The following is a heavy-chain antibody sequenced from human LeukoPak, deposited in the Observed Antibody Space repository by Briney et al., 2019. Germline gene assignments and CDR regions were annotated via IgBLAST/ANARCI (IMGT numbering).Heavy chain of an antibody. J-gene: IGHJ4*02. D-gene: IGHD6-13*01. CDR2: INHSGST. CDR3: ARRGRSSSWYRLSFDY. V-gene: IGHV4-34*01. Sequence: PSETLSLTCTVSGGSISNDDYYWSWIRQPPGKGLEWIGEINHSGSTNYNPSLKSRVTISVDTSKNQFSLKLSSVTAADTAVYYCARRGRSSSWYRLSFDYWGQGTLVTVSS. CDR1: GGSISNDDYY.